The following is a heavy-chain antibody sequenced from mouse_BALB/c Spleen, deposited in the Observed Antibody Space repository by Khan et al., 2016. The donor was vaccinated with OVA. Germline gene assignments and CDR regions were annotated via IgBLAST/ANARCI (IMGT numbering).Heavy chain of an antibody. Sequence: QVQLKQSGPGLVAPSQSLSITCTVSGFSLTSYGVSWVRQPPGKGLEWLGVIWGDGSTNFHSALRSRLTIRKENSKSHVFFKLNSLQTDDTATYYGAKPNYYGYWYFDVWGAGTTVTVSS. D-gene: IGHD1-1*01. CDR3: AKPNYYGYWYFDV. CDR2: IWGDGST. V-gene: IGHV2-3*01. CDR1: GFSLTSYG. J-gene: IGHJ1*01.